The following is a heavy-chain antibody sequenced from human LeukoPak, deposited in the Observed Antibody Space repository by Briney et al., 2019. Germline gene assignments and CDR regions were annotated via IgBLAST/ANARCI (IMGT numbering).Heavy chain of an antibody. V-gene: IGHV1-69*02. J-gene: IGHJ4*02. Sequence: SVKVSCKSSGYTFTGYYMHWVRQAPGQGLEWMGRIIPILGIANYAQKFQGRVTITADKSTSTAYMELSSLRSEDTAVYYCASAASSGYYYRDYWGQGTLVTVSS. CDR3: ASAASSGYYYRDY. D-gene: IGHD3-22*01. CDR1: GYTFTGYY. CDR2: IIPILGIA.